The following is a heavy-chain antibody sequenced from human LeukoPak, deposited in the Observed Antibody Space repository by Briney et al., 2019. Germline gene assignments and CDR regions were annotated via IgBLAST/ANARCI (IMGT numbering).Heavy chain of an antibody. D-gene: IGHD1-14*01. CDR2: IYSGGVT. J-gene: IGHJ4*02. V-gene: IGHV3-66*01. Sequence: GGSLRLSCAASGFVISDTYVSWVRQAPGKGLEWVSVIYSGGVTYYADSVKRRFTLSRDNSNNTAYLQMDRLRMEDTPVYYCARPNRDCWGPGALVTVSS. CDR3: ARPNRDC. CDR1: GFVISDTY.